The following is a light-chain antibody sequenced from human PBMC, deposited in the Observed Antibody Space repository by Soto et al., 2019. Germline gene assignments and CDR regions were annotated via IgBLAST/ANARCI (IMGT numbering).Light chain of an antibody. CDR1: SGHSSYI. V-gene: IGLV4-60*02. CDR2: LEGSGSY. J-gene: IGLJ2*01. Sequence: QSVLIQSSSASASLGSSVKLTCTLSSGHSSYIIAWHQQQPGKAPRYLMKLEGSGSYHKGSGVPDRFSGSSTGADRYLTISNLQFEDEADYYCETWDFNTRVFGGGTKVTVL. CDR3: ETWDFNTRV.